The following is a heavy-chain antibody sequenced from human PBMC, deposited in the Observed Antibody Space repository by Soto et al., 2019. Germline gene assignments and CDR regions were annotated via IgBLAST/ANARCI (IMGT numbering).Heavy chain of an antibody. V-gene: IGHV3-53*01. Sequence: EVQLVESGGGLIQPGGSLRLSCAASGFTVSSNYMSWVRQAPGKGLEWVSVIYSGGSTYYADSVKGRFTISRDNSKNTVYLQMNILRAEDTAVYYCARVSAGYYRGEGFDPWGQGTLVTVSS. CDR3: ARVSAGYYRGEGFDP. D-gene: IGHD3-3*01. J-gene: IGHJ5*02. CDR1: GFTVSSNY. CDR2: IYSGGST.